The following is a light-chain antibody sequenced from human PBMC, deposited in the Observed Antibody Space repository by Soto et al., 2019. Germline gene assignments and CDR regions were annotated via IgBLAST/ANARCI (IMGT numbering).Light chain of an antibody. CDR2: AAS. V-gene: IGKV1-39*01. CDR1: QSINTN. J-gene: IGKJ3*01. CDR3: QQSYDNLT. Sequence: DIEMTQAPSSLSASVGGTVTITCRASQSINTNLNWYQHKVGEAPKLLIYAASSLQSGAPSRFRGSGSGTHFTLTISSLQPEDFATYYCQQSYDNLTFGPVTKVDIK.